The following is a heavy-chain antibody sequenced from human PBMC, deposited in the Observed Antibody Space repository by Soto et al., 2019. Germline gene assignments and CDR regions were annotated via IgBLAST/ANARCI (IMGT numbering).Heavy chain of an antibody. D-gene: IGHD3-10*01. CDR2: IYWDDDK. CDR1: GFSLSTSGVG. CDR3: AHSEGHYRLWFGEFSN. Sequence: QITLKESGPTLVKPTQTLTLTCTFSGFSLSTSGVGVGWIRQPPGKALEWRALIYWDDDKRYSPSLKSRLTITXXTXKXXVVLTMTNMDPVDTATYYGAHSEGHYRLWFGEFSNWGQGTLVTVSS. J-gene: IGHJ4*02. V-gene: IGHV2-5*02.